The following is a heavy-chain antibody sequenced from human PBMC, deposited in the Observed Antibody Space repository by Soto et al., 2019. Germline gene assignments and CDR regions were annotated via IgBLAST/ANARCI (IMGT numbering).Heavy chain of an antibody. V-gene: IGHV4-31*03. CDR2: IYYSGST. Sequence: PSETLSLTCTVSGGSISSGGYYWSWIRQHPGKGLEWIGYIYYSGSTYYNPSLKSRVTISVDTSKNQFSLKLSSVTAADTAVYYCARGITTFTVTTIWFDPWGQGTLVTVSS. CDR1: GGSISSGGYY. CDR3: ARGITTFTVTTIWFDP. D-gene: IGHD4-17*01. J-gene: IGHJ5*02.